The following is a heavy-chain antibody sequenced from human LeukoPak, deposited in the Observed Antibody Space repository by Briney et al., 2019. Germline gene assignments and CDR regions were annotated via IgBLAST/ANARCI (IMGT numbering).Heavy chain of an antibody. J-gene: IGHJ4*02. V-gene: IGHV3-7*01. D-gene: IGHD3-16*01. CDR1: GFTFSSYW. Sequence: GGSLRLSCAASGFTFSSYWMSWVRQAPGKGLEWVANINQDGSEKYYVDSVKGRFTISRDNAKNSLYLQMSSLRAEDTAVFYCARADGIGSVGDWGQGTLDTVSS. CDR3: ARADGIGSVGD. CDR2: INQDGSEK.